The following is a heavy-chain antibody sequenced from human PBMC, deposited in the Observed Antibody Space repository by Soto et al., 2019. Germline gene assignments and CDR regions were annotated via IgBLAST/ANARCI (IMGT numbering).Heavy chain of an antibody. Sequence: ASVKVSCKASGYTFTGYYMHWVRQAPGQGLEWMGWINPNSGGTNYAQKLQGRVTMTTDTSTSTAYMELRSLRSDDTAVYYCARADGIGSGGRYGMDVWGQGTTVTVSS. CDR1: GYTFTGYY. CDR3: ARADGIGSGGRYGMDV. V-gene: IGHV1-2*02. D-gene: IGHD2-15*01. J-gene: IGHJ6*02. CDR2: INPNSGGT.